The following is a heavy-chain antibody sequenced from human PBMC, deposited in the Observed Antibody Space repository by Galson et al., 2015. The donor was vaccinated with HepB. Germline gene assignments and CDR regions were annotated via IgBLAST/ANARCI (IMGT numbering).Heavy chain of an antibody. CDR3: ARDLTSSGWATWRGAFDI. J-gene: IGHJ3*02. CDR2: INAGNGNT. Sequence: SVKVSCKASGYTFTSYAMHWVRQAPGQRLEWMGWINAGNGNTKYSQKFQGRVTITRDTSASTAYMELSSLRSEDTAVYYCARDLTSSGWATWRGAFDIWGQGTMVTVSS. D-gene: IGHD6-19*01. V-gene: IGHV1-3*01. CDR1: GYTFTSYA.